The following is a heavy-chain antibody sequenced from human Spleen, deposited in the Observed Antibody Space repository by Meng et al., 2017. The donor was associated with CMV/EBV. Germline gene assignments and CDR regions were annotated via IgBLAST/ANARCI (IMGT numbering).Heavy chain of an antibody. Sequence: SETLSLTCTVSGYSISSGYYWGWIRQPPGKGLEWIGNIFHSGSTYYNPSLKSRVTISVDRSKNQFSLKMNSVSAADTAVYYCAREDAAYCSTTSCGLDYWGQGTLVTVSS. V-gene: IGHV4-38-2*02. D-gene: IGHD2-2*01. CDR3: AREDAAYCSTTSCGLDY. CDR1: GYSISSGYY. CDR2: IFHSGST. J-gene: IGHJ4*02.